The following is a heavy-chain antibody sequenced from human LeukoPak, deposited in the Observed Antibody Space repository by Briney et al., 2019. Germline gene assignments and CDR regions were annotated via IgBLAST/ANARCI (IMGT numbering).Heavy chain of an antibody. Sequence: GGSLRLSCAASGFTFSSYWMSWVRQAPGKGLEWVANIKQEGSEKYYVDSVKGRFTISRDNAKNSLYLQMNSLRAEDTAVYYCARWGYSSGWYYYYGMDVWGQGTTVTVSS. D-gene: IGHD6-19*01. CDR1: GFTFSSYW. V-gene: IGHV3-7*03. CDR2: IKQEGSEK. CDR3: ARWGYSSGWYYYYGMDV. J-gene: IGHJ6*02.